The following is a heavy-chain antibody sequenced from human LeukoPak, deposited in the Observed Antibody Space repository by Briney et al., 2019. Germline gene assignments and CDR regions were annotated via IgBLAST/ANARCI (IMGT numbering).Heavy chain of an antibody. D-gene: IGHD3-22*01. Sequence: GGSLRLSCAASGFTFDDYAMHWVRQAPGKGLEWVSGISWNSGSIGYADSVKGRFTISRDNAKNSLYLQMNSLRAEDMALYYCAKDSSGLRDALDIWGQGTMVTVSS. J-gene: IGHJ3*02. CDR1: GFTFDDYA. CDR3: AKDSSGLRDALDI. CDR2: ISWNSGSI. V-gene: IGHV3-9*03.